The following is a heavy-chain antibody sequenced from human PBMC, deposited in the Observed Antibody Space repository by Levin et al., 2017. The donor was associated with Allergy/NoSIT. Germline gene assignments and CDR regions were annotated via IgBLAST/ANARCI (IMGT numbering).Heavy chain of an antibody. D-gene: IGHD4-17*01. CDR2: IYYSGST. V-gene: IGHV4-59*01. Sequence: SETLSLTCTVSGGSISSYYWSWIRQPPGKGLEWIGYIYYSGSTNYNPSLKSRVTISVDTSKNQFSLKLSSVTAADTAVYYCARTMTTVTTRWFDPWGQGTLVTVSS. J-gene: IGHJ5*02. CDR1: GGSISSYY. CDR3: ARTMTTVTTRWFDP.